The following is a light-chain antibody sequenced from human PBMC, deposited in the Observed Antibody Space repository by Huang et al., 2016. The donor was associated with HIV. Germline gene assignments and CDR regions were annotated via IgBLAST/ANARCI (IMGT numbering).Light chain of an antibody. Sequence: IQLTQSPSSLSASVGDRVTITCRASQGISSFLAWYQQKPGKAPKLLIYAASTLQSGVPSRFSGSGSGTDFTLTISSLHPEDFATYYCQQLNTYPPAFGGGTKVEI. J-gene: IGKJ4*01. CDR2: AAS. CDR3: QQLNTYPPA. CDR1: QGISSF. V-gene: IGKV1-9*01.